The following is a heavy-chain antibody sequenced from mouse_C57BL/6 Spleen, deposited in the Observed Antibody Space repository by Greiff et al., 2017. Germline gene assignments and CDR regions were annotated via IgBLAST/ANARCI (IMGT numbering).Heavy chain of an antibody. CDR2: IYPGDGDT. CDR3: AIDYLYAMDY. V-gene: IGHV1-82*01. CDR1: GYAFSSSW. D-gene: IGHD2-4*01. J-gene: IGHJ4*01. Sequence: VQLQQSGPELVKPGASVKISCKASGYAFSSSWMNWVKQRPGKGLEWIGRIYPGDGDTNYNGKFKGQATLTADKSSSTAYMQLSSLTSEDAAVYFCAIDYLYAMDYWGQGTSVTVSS.